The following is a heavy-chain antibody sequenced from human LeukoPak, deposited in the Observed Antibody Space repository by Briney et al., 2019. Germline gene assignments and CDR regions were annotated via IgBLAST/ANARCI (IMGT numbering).Heavy chain of an antibody. Sequence: GGSLRLSCAASGFTFSSYWMSGVRQAPGKGLEWVANIKQDGSEKYYVDSVKGRFTISRDNAKNSLYLQMNSLRAEDTAVYYCARDIPHVLLYYYDSSGCFDYWGQGTLVTVSS. V-gene: IGHV3-7*01. D-gene: IGHD3-22*01. J-gene: IGHJ4*02. CDR3: ARDIPHVLLYYYDSSGCFDY. CDR2: IKQDGSEK. CDR1: GFTFSSYW.